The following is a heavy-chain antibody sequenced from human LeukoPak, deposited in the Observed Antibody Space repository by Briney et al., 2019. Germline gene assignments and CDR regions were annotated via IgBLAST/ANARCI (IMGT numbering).Heavy chain of an antibody. Sequence: GGSLRLSCAASGFTFSGYSMNWVRQAPGKGLEWVSSISGNSNNIFYADSVRGRFTISRDNTKNSLYLQMNRLSADDTALYYCARDRLYGDYDSNFDSWGQGTLVTVSS. J-gene: IGHJ4*02. CDR2: ISGNSNNI. CDR3: ARDRLYGDYDSNFDS. V-gene: IGHV3-21*01. CDR1: GFTFSGYS. D-gene: IGHD4-17*01.